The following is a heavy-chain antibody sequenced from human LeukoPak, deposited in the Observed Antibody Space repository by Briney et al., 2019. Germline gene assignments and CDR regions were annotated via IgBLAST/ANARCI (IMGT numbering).Heavy chain of an antibody. CDR3: ARTGYSSSWYGWFDP. D-gene: IGHD6-13*01. CDR2: IIPIFGTA. CDR1: GYTFTGYY. V-gene: IGHV1-69*05. Sequence: SVKVSCKASGYTFTGYYMHWVRQAPGQGLEWMGGIIPIFGTANYAQKFQGRVTITTDESTSTAYKELSSLRSEDTAVYYCARTGYSSSWYGWFDPWGQGTLVTVSS. J-gene: IGHJ5*02.